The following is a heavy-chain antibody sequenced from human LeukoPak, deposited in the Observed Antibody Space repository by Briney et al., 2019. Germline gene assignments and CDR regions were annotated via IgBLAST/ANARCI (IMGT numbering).Heavy chain of an antibody. CDR1: GGSISSYY. V-gene: IGHV4-59*01. CDR2: IYYSGST. CDR3: ASSKYSSSPAVDSSGQRYYYYYMDV. J-gene: IGHJ6*03. Sequence: SETLSLTCTVSGGSISSYYWSWIRQPPGKGLEWIGYIYYSGSTNYNPSLKSRVTISVDTSKNQFSLKLSSVTAADTAVYYCASSKYSSSPAVDSSGQRYYYYYMDVWGKGTTVTVSS. D-gene: IGHD6-6*01.